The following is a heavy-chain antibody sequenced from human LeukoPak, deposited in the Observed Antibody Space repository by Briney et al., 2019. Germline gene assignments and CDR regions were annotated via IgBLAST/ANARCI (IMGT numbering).Heavy chain of an antibody. D-gene: IGHD4-23*01. CDR1: GYTFTGYY. V-gene: IGHV1-2*02. J-gene: IGHJ4*02. CDR3: ARDSPGVTTHY. Sequence: ASVTVSFKASGYTFTGYYMQWVRQAPGQGLEWMGWINPNSGATTYAQKFQDRVTMARDTSISTAYVELSRLRSADTAVYYCARDSPGVTTHYWGQGTLVAVSS. CDR2: INPNSGAT.